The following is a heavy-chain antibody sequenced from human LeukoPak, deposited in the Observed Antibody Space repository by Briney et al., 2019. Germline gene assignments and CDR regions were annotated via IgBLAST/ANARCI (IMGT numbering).Heavy chain of an antibody. V-gene: IGHV1-2*06. J-gene: IGHJ4*02. Sequence: GASVKVSCKASGYTFTGYYMHWVRQAPGQGLEWMGRINPNSGGTNYAQKFQGRVTMTRDTSISTAYMELSRLRSDDTAVYYCAKVSIVVPAAIEYFDYWGQGTLVTVSS. CDR1: GYTFTGYY. CDR2: INPNSGGT. D-gene: IGHD2-2*02. CDR3: AKVSIVVPAAIEYFDY.